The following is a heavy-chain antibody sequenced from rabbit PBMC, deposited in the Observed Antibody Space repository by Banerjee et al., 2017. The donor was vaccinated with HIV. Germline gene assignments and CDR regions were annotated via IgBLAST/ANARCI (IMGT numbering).Heavy chain of an antibody. D-gene: IGHD8-1*01. J-gene: IGHJ6*01. V-gene: IGHV1S45*01. CDR2: INTISGDT. CDR1: GFSFSNKYV. Sequence: QEQLEESGGDLVKPEGSLTLTCKASGFSFSNKYVMCWVRQAPGKGLEWIACINTISGDTVYATWAKGRFTISKASWTTVTLQMTSLTAADTATYFCARESYAGYAGGGYDLWGPGTLVTVS. CDR3: ARESYAGYAGGGYDL.